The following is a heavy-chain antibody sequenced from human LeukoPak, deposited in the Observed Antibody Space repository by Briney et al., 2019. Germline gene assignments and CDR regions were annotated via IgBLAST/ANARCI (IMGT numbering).Heavy chain of an antibody. V-gene: IGHV4-34*03. CDR2: INNSGST. D-gene: IGHD3-22*01. CDR3: CINYYDSSGSNWYFDL. J-gene: IGHJ2*01. CDR1: GGSFSGYY. Sequence: SETLSLTCVVSGGSFSGYYWSWIRQPPGKGLEWIGEINNSGSTNYNPSLKSRVTISVDTSKNQFSLKLSSVTAADTAVYYCCINYYDSSGSNWYFDLWGRGTLVTVSS.